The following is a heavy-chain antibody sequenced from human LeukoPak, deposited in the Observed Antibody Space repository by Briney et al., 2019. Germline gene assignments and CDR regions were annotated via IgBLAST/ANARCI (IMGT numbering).Heavy chain of an antibody. CDR3: ARDAHTGSGTYWGGVDYNYGLDV. Sequence: GGSLRLSCAASGFTVSSNYMSWVRQAPGKGLEWVSVVYGGDTTYYADSVKGRFTISRDNSKNTLYLQMNSLRAEDTAVYYCARDAHTGSGTYWGGVDYNYGLDVWGQGTTVTVSS. J-gene: IGHJ6*02. V-gene: IGHV3-66*01. CDR2: VYGGDTT. CDR1: GFTVSSNY. D-gene: IGHD3-10*01.